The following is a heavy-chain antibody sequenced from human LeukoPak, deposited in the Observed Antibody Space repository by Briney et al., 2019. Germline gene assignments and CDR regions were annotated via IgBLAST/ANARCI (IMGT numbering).Heavy chain of an antibody. D-gene: IGHD2-15*01. V-gene: IGHV4-30-4*01. J-gene: IGHJ3*02. CDR3: AKSEDIVLLVAARDDFDI. CDR2: IYYSGSN. CDR1: GGSIRSGVYY. Sequence: SWSLSLTCIVSGGSIRSGVYYWSGTRHPPGRGVGWIGYIYYSGSNNYNPSLKSRVTISVDTSKNQFSLKLYSVTAADTAVYDCAKSEDIVLLVAARDDFDIWVQGTMVTVSS.